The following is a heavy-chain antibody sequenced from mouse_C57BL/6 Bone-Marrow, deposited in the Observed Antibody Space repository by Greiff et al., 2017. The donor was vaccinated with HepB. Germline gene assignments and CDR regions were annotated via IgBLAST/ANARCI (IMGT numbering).Heavy chain of an antibody. Sequence: EVQLQQSGAELVRPGASVKLSCTASGFNIKDYYMHWVKQRPEQGLEWIGRIDPEDGDTEYAPKFQGKATMTADTASNTAYLQLSRLTSEDTAVYYWTTFPYDNGIIPIWCFDVWGTGTTVTVSS. CDR1: GFNIKDYY. J-gene: IGHJ1*03. CDR3: TTFPYDNGIIPIWCFDV. D-gene: IGHD1-1*01. CDR2: IDPEDGDT. V-gene: IGHV14-1*01.